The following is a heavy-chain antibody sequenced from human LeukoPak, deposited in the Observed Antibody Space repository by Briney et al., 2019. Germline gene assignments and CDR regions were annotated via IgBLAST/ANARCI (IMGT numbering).Heavy chain of an antibody. V-gene: IGHV3-30*02. Sequence: SGGSLRLSCAASGFTFSSYGMHWVRQAPGKGLEWVAVIWYDGSNKYYADSVKGRFTISRDNSKNTLYLQMNSLRAEDTAVYYCAKGYCSGGSCPYNWFDPWGQGTLVTVSS. J-gene: IGHJ5*02. CDR3: AKGYCSGGSCPYNWFDP. D-gene: IGHD2-15*01. CDR1: GFTFSSYG. CDR2: IWYDGSNK.